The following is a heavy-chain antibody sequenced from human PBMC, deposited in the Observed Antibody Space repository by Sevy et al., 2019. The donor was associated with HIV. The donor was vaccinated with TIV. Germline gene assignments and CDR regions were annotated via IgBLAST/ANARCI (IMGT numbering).Heavy chain of an antibody. J-gene: IGHJ3*02. Sequence: GESLKISCAASGFTFGNYWMHWVRQAPGKGLVWISRINNDGSNTNYADSVKGRFTTSRDYAKNTLYLQMNSLRAEDTAVYYCGREMISMVPGVPDAFDIWGQGTMVTVSS. CDR3: GREMISMVPGVPDAFDI. V-gene: IGHV3-74*01. CDR1: GFTFGNYW. D-gene: IGHD3-10*01. CDR2: INNDGSNT.